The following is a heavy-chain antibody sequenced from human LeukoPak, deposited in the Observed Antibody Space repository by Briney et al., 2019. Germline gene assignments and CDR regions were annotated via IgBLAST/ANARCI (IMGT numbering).Heavy chain of an antibody. CDR2: INPNSGGT. CDR1: GYTFTGYY. Sequence: ASVTVSCKASGYTFTGYYMHWVRQAPGQGLEWMGWINPNSGGTNYAQKFQGRVTITRDTSISTAYMELSRLGSDDTAVYYCARDPPGDYRFDYWGQGTLVTVSS. CDR3: ARDPPGDYRFDY. V-gene: IGHV1-2*02. D-gene: IGHD4-17*01. J-gene: IGHJ4*02.